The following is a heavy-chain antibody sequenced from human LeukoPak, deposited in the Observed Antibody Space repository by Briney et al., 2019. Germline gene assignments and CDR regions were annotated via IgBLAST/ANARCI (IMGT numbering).Heavy chain of an antibody. CDR1: GYTYTSYA. D-gene: IGHD6-13*01. CDR2: INAGNGNT. Sequence: ASVKVSCKASGYTYTSYAMHWVRQAPGQRLEWMGWINAGNGNTKSSQKFQGRVTITRDTSATTAYMELSSLRSEDTAVYYCARGGSLDYWGQGTLVTVSS. CDR3: ARGGSLDY. V-gene: IGHV1-3*01. J-gene: IGHJ4*02.